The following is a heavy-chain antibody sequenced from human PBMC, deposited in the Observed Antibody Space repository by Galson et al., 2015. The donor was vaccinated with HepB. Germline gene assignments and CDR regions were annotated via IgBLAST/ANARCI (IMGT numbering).Heavy chain of an antibody. CDR2: TYYRSKWYN. CDR1: GDSVSGNSAA. Sequence: CAISGDSVSGNSAAWNWIRQSPSRGLEWLGRTYYRSKWYNDYAVSVKSRITINPDTSKNQFSLQLNSVTPEDTAVYYCARASGRAAAGTLDYWGQGTLVTVSS. J-gene: IGHJ4*02. D-gene: IGHD6-13*01. V-gene: IGHV6-1*01. CDR3: ARASGRAAAGTLDY.